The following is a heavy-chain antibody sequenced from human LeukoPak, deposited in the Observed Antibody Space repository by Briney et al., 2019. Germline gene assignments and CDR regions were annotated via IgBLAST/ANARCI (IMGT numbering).Heavy chain of an antibody. V-gene: IGHV3-11*06. D-gene: IGHD3-9*01. CDR2: ISFNSSYI. J-gene: IGHJ4*02. CDR3: ARDSNDILTGQSILFDY. Sequence: GGSLRLSCAASGFTFSDYYMSWIRQAPGKGLEWVSYISFNSSYIYYADSVKGRFTISRDNAKNSLYLQMNSLRAEDTAVYYCARDSNDILTGQSILFDYWGQGTPVTVSS. CDR1: GFTFSDYY.